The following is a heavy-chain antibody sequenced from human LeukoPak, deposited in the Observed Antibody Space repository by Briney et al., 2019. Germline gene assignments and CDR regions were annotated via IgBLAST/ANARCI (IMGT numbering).Heavy chain of an antibody. V-gene: IGHV1-24*01. CDR2: FDPEDGET. CDR3: ATWHRTTIFGVVIDYYYYGMDV. D-gene: IGHD3-3*01. Sequence: ASVKVSCKVSRYTLTELSMHWVRQAPGKGLEWMGGFDPEDGETIYAQKFQGRVTMTEDTSTDTAYMELSSLRSEDTAVYYCATWHRTTIFGVVIDYYYYGMDVWGQGTTVTVSS. CDR1: RYTLTELS. J-gene: IGHJ6*02.